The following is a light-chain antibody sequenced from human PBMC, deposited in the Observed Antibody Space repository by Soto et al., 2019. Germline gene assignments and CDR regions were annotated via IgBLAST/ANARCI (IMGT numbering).Light chain of an antibody. J-gene: IGKJ1*01. CDR1: QSVSKS. V-gene: IGKV3-11*01. CDR3: QQRTNWGT. CDR2: DAS. Sequence: EIVLTQSPATLSLSPGDRATLSCRASQSVSKSLAWYQQQPGQAPRLLIYDASIRATGIPDRFSGSGSGTDFTLTISSLEPEDFAVYYRQQRTNWGTVGQGTKVDI.